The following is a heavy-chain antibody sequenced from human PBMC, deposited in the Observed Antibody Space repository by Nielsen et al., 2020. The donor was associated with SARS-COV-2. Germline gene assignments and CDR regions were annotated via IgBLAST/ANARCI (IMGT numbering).Heavy chain of an antibody. CDR3: VTGGQWLVRHPYGMEV. Sequence: GESLKISCAAAGFTFRNYGMHWVRQTPGKGLDWVAVISSNGREKYYADSVEGRFTISRDNSNNTLYLHMNSLRIEDTGIYYCVTGGQWLVRHPYGMEVWGQGTSVTFSS. J-gene: IGHJ6*02. CDR2: ISSNGREK. V-gene: IGHV3-30*03. D-gene: IGHD6-19*01. CDR1: GFTFRNYG.